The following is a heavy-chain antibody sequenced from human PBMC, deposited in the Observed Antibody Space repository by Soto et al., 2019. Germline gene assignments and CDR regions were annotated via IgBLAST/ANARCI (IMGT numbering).Heavy chain of an antibody. CDR2: INAGNGNT. V-gene: IGHV1-3*01. J-gene: IGHJ5*02. Sequence: QVQLVQSGAEVKKPGASVKVSCKASGYTFTSYAMHWVRQAPGQRLEWMGWINAGNGNTKYSQKFQGRVTITRDTSASTAYMELSSLRSEDTAVYYCARDGCSGGSCYPWFVPWGQGTLVTVSS. CDR3: ARDGCSGGSCYPWFVP. CDR1: GYTFTSYA. D-gene: IGHD2-15*01.